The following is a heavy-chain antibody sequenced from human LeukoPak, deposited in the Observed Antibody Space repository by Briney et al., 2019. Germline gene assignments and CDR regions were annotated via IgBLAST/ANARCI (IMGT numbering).Heavy chain of an antibody. D-gene: IGHD2-2*01. J-gene: IGHJ4*02. Sequence: PGGSLRLSCAASGFTFSSYSMNWVRQAPGKGLEWVSSISSSSSYIYYADSVKGRFTISRDNAKNSLYLQMNSLRAEDTAVYYCARDLGYCSSTSCYGPYFDYWGQGTLVTVSS. V-gene: IGHV3-21*01. CDR3: ARDLGYCSSTSCYGPYFDY. CDR2: ISSSSSYI. CDR1: GFTFSSYS.